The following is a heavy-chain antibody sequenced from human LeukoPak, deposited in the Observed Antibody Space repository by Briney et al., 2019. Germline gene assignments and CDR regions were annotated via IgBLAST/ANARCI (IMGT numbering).Heavy chain of an antibody. D-gene: IGHD6-19*01. CDR1: GGSISSYY. CDR2: IYTSGST. V-gene: IGHV4-4*07. CDR3: ARDGEDIAVAGTDWFDP. Sequence: PSETLSLTCTVSGGSISSYYWSWIRQPAGKGLEWIGRIYTSGSTNYNPSLKSRVTMSVDTSKNQFSLKLSSVTAADTAVYYCARDGEDIAVAGTDWFDPWGQGILVTVSS. J-gene: IGHJ5*02.